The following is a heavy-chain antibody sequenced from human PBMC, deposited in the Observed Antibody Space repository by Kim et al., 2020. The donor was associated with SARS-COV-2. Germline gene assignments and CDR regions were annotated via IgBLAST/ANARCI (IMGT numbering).Heavy chain of an antibody. CDR1: GFTFSSYD. Sequence: GGSLRLSCAASGFTFSSYDMHWVRQATGKGLEWVSAIGTAGDTYYPGSVKGRFTISRENAKNSLYLQMNSLRAGDTAVYYCARVGADYGSGSYYYDYWGQGTLVTVSS. J-gene: IGHJ4*02. V-gene: IGHV3-13*01. CDR2: IGTAGDT. D-gene: IGHD3-10*01. CDR3: ARVGADYGSGSYYYDY.